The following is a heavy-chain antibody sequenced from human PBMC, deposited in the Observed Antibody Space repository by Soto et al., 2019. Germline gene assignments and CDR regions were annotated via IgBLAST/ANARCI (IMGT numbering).Heavy chain of an antibody. J-gene: IGHJ6*02. V-gene: IGHV3-21*02. CDR1: GFTLTTYS. Sequence: EVQLVESGGGLVKPGGSLRLSCAASGFTLTTYSMNWVRQASGKGLEWVASISSSSSHIYYVDSVKGRFTISRDNARNSLYLQMNSLRAEDTAVYYCVRERGLSSYYGMDVWGQGTTVTVSS. CDR2: ISSSSSHI. D-gene: IGHD3-10*01. CDR3: VRERGLSSYYGMDV.